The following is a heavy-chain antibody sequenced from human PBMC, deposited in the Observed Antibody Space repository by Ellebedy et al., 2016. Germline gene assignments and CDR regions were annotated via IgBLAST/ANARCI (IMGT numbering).Heavy chain of an antibody. D-gene: IGHD3-10*01. CDR2: IKEDGSEE. V-gene: IGHV3-7*01. CDR3: ARINRGEDAFDI. Sequence: GESLKISCAASKFTFSDYWMSWVRQAPGKGLECVANIKEDGSEEHYVDSVKGRFTISRDNAKNSLYLQMNSLRAEDTAMYYCARINRGEDAFDIWGQGTMVTVSS. J-gene: IGHJ3*02. CDR1: KFTFSDYW.